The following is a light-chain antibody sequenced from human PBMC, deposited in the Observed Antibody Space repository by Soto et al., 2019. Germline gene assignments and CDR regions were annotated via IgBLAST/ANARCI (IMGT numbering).Light chain of an antibody. V-gene: IGKV3-15*01. Sequence: EIVRTQSPATLSVSPGERATLSCRASQYIGSNLAWYQQKPGQAPRLLISGASTRATGIPARFIGSGSGTEFTLTISSLQSEDFAVYYCEQYNNWPITFGQGTRLEIK. CDR3: EQYNNWPIT. CDR2: GAS. CDR1: QYIGSN. J-gene: IGKJ5*01.